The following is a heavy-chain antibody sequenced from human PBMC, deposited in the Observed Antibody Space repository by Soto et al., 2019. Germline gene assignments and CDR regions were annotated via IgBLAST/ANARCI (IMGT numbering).Heavy chain of an antibody. V-gene: IGHV1-18*01. CDR3: AREAVPYSSGWYGWFDP. D-gene: IGHD6-19*01. Sequence: QVQLVQSGAEVKKPGASVKVSCKASGYTFTSYGISWVRQAPGQGLEWMGWISAYNGNTNYAQKLQGRVTMTTDTSTSTGYMELRSLRSDDTAVYYCAREAVPYSSGWYGWFDPWGQGTLVTVSS. CDR1: GYTFTSYG. CDR2: ISAYNGNT. J-gene: IGHJ5*02.